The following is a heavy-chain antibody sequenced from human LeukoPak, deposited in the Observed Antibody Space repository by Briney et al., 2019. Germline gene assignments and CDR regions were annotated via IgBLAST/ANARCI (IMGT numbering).Heavy chain of an antibody. Sequence: SGPALVKPTQTLTLTCTFSGFSLSTSGMCVSWIRQPPGKALEWLARIDWDDDKYYSTSLKTRLTISTDTSKNQVILTMTNMDPVDIATYYCARTSGNSDSFDIWGQGTMVTVSS. D-gene: IGHD2/OR15-2a*01. J-gene: IGHJ3*02. CDR2: IDWDDDK. CDR3: ARTSGNSDSFDI. CDR1: GFSLSTSGMC. V-gene: IGHV2-70*11.